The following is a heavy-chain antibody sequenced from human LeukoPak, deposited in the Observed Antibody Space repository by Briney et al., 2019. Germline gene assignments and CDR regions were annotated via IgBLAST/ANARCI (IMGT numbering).Heavy chain of an antibody. CDR2: INPSGGST. V-gene: IGHV1-46*01. CDR3: ARDALDGGNDY. CDR1: GYTFTSYY. Sequence: ASVKVSCKAFGYTFTSYYMHWVRQAPGQGLEWMGIINPSGGSTSYAQKFQGRVTMTRDMSTSTVYMELSSLRSEDTAVYYCARDALDGGNDYWGQGTLVTVSS. D-gene: IGHD4-23*01. J-gene: IGHJ4*02.